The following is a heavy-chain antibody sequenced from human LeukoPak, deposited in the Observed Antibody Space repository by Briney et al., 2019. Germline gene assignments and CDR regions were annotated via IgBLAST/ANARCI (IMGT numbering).Heavy chain of an antibody. CDR1: GFTFRNYS. CDR3: ARDQQLWF. CDR2: ISGSGGGT. Sequence: GGSLRLSYARCGFTFRNYSLRWVVQAPGKGLEWVSEISGSGGGTFYADSVKGRFTISRDNAKNSLYLQMNSLRAEDTAVYYCARDQQLWFWGQGTLVTVSS. V-gene: IGHV3-23*01. D-gene: IGHD5-18*01. J-gene: IGHJ4*02.